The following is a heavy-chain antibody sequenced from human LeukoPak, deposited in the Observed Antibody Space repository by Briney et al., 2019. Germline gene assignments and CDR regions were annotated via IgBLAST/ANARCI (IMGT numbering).Heavy chain of an antibody. J-gene: IGHJ4*02. CDR1: GGSISSYY. CDR3: ARGDLIAVAGPFDY. V-gene: IGHV4-59*12. D-gene: IGHD6-19*01. Sequence: SETLSLTCTVSGGSISSYYWSWIRQPPGKGLEWIGYIYYSGSTNYNPSLKSRVTISVDTSKNQFSLKLSSVTAADTAVYYCARGDLIAVAGPFDYWGQGTLVTVSS. CDR2: IYYSGST.